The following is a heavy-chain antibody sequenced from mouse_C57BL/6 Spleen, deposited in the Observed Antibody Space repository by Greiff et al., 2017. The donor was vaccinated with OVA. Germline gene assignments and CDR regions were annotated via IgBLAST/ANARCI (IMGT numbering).Heavy chain of an antibody. CDR3: ARKQDYFDY. CDR2: ISDGGSYT. CDR1: GFTFSSYA. J-gene: IGHJ2*01. Sequence: EVQLVESGGGLVKPGGSLKLSCAASGFTFSSYAMSWVRQTPDKRLEWVATISDGGSYTYYPDNVKGRFTISRDNAKNNLYLQMSHLKSEDTAMYYCARKQDYFDYWGQGTTLTVSS. V-gene: IGHV5-4*01.